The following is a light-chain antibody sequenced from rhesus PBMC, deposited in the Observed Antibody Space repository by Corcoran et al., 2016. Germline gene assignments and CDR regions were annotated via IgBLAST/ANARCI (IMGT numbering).Light chain of an antibody. CDR3: LQFSSSPLA. V-gene: IGKV1-22*01. J-gene: IGKJ4*01. CDR2: KAS. CDR1: QDISSW. Sequence: DIQMTQSPSSLSASVGDKVTITCRASQDISSWVAWYQQKPGKDPKLLIYKASSLQSGVPSRCSGSGSGTVFTLTISSLQPEDFATYFCLQFSSSPLAFGGGTKVDLK.